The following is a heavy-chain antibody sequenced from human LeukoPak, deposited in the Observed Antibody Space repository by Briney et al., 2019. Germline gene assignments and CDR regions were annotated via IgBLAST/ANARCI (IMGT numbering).Heavy chain of an antibody. Sequence: SETLSLTCAVYGGSFSGYYWSWIRQPPGKGLEWIGEINHSGSTNYNPSLKSRVTISVDTSKNQFSLKLSSAAAADTAVYYCARDGSTLLGRAFDIWGQGTMVTVSS. CDR1: GGSFSGYY. J-gene: IGHJ3*02. CDR3: ARDGSTLLGRAFDI. D-gene: IGHD6-13*01. CDR2: INHSGST. V-gene: IGHV4-34*01.